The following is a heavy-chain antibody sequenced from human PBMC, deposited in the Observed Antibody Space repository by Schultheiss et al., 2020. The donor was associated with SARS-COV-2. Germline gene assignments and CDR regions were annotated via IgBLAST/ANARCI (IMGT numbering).Heavy chain of an antibody. CDR2: INHSGST. V-gene: IGHV4-34*01. CDR1: GGSFSGYY. Sequence: SETLSLTCAVYGGSFSGYYWSWIRQPPGKGLEWIGEINHSGSTNYNPSLKSRVTISVDTSKNQFSLKLTSVTATDTAMYYCARLDSDWGYIDYWGLGTLVTVSS. J-gene: IGHJ4*02. D-gene: IGHD7-27*01. CDR3: ARLDSDWGYIDY.